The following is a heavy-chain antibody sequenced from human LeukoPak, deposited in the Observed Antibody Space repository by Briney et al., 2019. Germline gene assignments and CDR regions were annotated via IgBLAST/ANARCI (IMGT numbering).Heavy chain of an antibody. CDR3: ARIGGPGYYYYGMDV. CDR1: GFTFSNYN. Sequence: GGSLRLSCAASGFTFSNYNMNWVRQAPGKGLEWISFITSSSSTKYYTDSVKGRFTISRDNGKNSLYLQVNSLRDEDTAVYYCARIGGPGYYYYGMDVWGQGTTVTVSS. J-gene: IGHJ6*02. CDR2: ITSSSSTK. V-gene: IGHV3-48*02. D-gene: IGHD3-10*01.